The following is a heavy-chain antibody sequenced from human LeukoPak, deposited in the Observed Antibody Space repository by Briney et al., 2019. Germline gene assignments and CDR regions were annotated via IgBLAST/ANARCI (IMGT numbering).Heavy chain of an antibody. CDR2: ISSSGSTI. Sequence: GGSLRLSCAASGFTFSSYEMSWVRQAPGKGLEWVSYISSSGSTIYYADAVEGRFTISRDNAKNSLYLQMNSLRAEDTAVYYCARYCSSTSCYTGIMSFYGMDVWGQGTTVTVSS. CDR1: GFTFSSYE. J-gene: IGHJ6*02. D-gene: IGHD2-2*02. CDR3: ARYCSSTSCYTGIMSFYGMDV. V-gene: IGHV3-48*03.